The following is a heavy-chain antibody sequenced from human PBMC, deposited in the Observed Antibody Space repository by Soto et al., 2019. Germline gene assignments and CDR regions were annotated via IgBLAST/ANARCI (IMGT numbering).Heavy chain of an antibody. J-gene: IGHJ6*02. CDR3: ARSSITIFGVVTDYYGMDV. Sequence: GESLKISCKGSGYSFTSYWIGWVRQMPGKGLEWMGIIYPGDSDTRYSPSFQGQVTISADKSISTAYLQWSSLKASDTAMYYCARSSITIFGVVTDYYGMDVWGQGTTVTVSS. V-gene: IGHV5-51*01. CDR1: GYSFTSYW. D-gene: IGHD3-3*01. CDR2: IYPGDSDT.